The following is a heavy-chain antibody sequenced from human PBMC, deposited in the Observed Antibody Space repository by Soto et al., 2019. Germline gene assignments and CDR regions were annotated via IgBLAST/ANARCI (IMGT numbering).Heavy chain of an antibody. Sequence: SETLSLTCAVSGDSISSGYYWAWIRQPPGKGLEWIGSIYHSGTTYYKSSLKSRVTISVDRSKNQFSLKLSSVTAADTDVYYCAGFVVVAHWFDPWGQGTLVTVSS. J-gene: IGHJ5*02. V-gene: IGHV4-38-2*01. D-gene: IGHD2-15*01. CDR3: AGFVVVAHWFDP. CDR2: IYHSGTT. CDR1: GDSISSGYY.